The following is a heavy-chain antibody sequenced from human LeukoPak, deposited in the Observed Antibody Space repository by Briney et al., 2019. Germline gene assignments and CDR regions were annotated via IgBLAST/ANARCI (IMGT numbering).Heavy chain of an antibody. D-gene: IGHD1-26*01. V-gene: IGHV3-21*01. CDR2: ISSSSDYI. CDR1: GFTFSSYI. J-gene: IGHJ4*02. CDR3: ARGLSGTRFDY. Sequence: GGALRLSCAASGFTFSSYIMNWVRQAPGKGLEWVSFISSSSDYIYYADSVKGRFTISRDNAKNSLYLQMNSLRAEDTAVYYCARGLSGTRFDYWGKGTLVTVSS.